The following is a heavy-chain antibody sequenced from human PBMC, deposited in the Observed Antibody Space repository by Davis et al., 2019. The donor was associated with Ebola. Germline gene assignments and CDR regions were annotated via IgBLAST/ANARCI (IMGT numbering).Heavy chain of an antibody. CDR3: ARDRPGSSSDFDY. CDR1: GFTVSSNY. CDR2: IYSGGST. V-gene: IGHV3-53*01. D-gene: IGHD6-6*01. Sequence: GESLKISCAASGFTVSSNYMSWVRQAPGKGLEWVSVIYSGGSTYYADSVKGRFTISRDNSKNTLYLQMNSLRAEDTAVYYCARDRPGSSSDFDYWGQGTLVTVSS. J-gene: IGHJ4*02.